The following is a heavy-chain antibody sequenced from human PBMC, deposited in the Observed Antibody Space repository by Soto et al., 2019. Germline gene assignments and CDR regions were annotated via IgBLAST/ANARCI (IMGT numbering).Heavy chain of an antibody. V-gene: IGHV3-30*18. Sequence: GGSLRLSCAASGFTFSIFGMHWVRQAPGKGLEWVAVISHDSSNEYYADSVKGRFTISRDNSKNTLYLQMNSLRADDTALYYCAKKLPGGTASPPDCWGQGTLVTVSS. J-gene: IGHJ4*02. CDR1: GFTFSIFG. CDR2: ISHDSSNE. CDR3: AKKLPGGTASPPDC. D-gene: IGHD1-1*01.